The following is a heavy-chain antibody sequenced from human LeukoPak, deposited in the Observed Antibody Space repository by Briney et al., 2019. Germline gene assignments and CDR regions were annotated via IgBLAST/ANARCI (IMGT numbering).Heavy chain of an antibody. CDR3: AKSNGYGLIDI. CDR1: GGSISSSNW. CDR2: IYHSGIT. V-gene: IGHV4-4*02. D-gene: IGHD3-10*01. J-gene: IGHJ3*02. Sequence: SETLSLTCAVSGGSISSSNWWRWVRPPPGKGLEWSGEIYHSGITNYNPSLKSRVTMSVDKAKNQFSLRLNSVPAADTAVYYCAKSNGYGLIDIWGQGTMVTVSS.